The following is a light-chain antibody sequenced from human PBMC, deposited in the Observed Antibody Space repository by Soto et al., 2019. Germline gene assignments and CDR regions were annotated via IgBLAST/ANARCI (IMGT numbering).Light chain of an antibody. CDR2: GAA. Sequence: EIVLTQSPGTLSLSPGERATLSCRASQTISNNYLAWYQQKPGQAPRLLIYGAASRATGIADRFSGSGSGTDFTLTISRLEPEDFAVYYCQQYGSSPPITFAQGTRLDIK. CDR3: QQYGSSPPIT. CDR1: QTISNNY. J-gene: IGKJ5*01. V-gene: IGKV3-20*01.